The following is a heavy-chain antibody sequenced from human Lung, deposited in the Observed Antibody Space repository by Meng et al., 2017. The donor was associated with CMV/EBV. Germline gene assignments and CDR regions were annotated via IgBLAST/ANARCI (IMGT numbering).Heavy chain of an antibody. J-gene: IGHJ4*02. CDR2: NHPRRGNT. V-gene: IGHV1-2*02. Sequence: SVKVSCKASGYTFTAHYFHWVRQAPGQGLEWTGWNHPRRGNTNYAQQFQGRVTLTRDTSINTGYMVLNRLTSDDTAVYYCARDNNWGPDYWGQGTLVTSPQ. D-gene: IGHD7-27*01. CDR3: ARDNNWGPDY. CDR1: GYTFTAHY.